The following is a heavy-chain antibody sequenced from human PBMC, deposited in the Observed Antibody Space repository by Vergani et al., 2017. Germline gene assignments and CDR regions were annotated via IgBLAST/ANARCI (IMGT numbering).Heavy chain of an antibody. CDR1: GGSISSYY. V-gene: IGHV4-59*01. D-gene: IGHD2-2*01. CDR3: ARGSEYQLLTLDY. J-gene: IGHJ4*02. CDR2: IYYSGST. Sequence: QVQLQESGPGLVKPSETLSLTCTVSGGSISSYYWSWIRQPPGKGLEWIGYIYYSGSTNYNPALKSRVTISVDTSKNQFYLKLSSVTAADTAVYYCARGSEYQLLTLDYWGQGTLVTVSS.